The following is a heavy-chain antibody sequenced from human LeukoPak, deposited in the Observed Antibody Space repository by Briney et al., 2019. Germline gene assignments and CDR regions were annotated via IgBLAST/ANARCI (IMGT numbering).Heavy chain of an antibody. CDR3: AKDQRNDYYDSSGYYGWYFDL. Sequence: GGSLRLSCAASGFTFSSYGMHWVRQAPGKGLEWVAVIWYDGSNKYYADSVKGRFTISRDNSKNTLYLQMNSLRAEDTAVYYCAKDQRNDYYDSSGYYGWYFDLWGRGTLVTVSS. CDR2: IWYDGSNK. J-gene: IGHJ2*01. V-gene: IGHV3-33*06. CDR1: GFTFSSYG. D-gene: IGHD3-22*01.